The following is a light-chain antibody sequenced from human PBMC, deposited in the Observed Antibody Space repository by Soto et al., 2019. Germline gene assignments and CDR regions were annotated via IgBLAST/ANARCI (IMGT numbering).Light chain of an antibody. V-gene: IGKV1-5*01. CDR2: AAS. CDR3: QVYNGN. Sequence: EIQMTQSPSTLSASVGDRVTLTCRASHNINNWLAWYQQKSGRAPNLLIYAASSLQSGVSSRFSGSGFGTEFTLTISSLQPDDFATYYCQVYNGNFGGGTKVAIK. J-gene: IGKJ4*01. CDR1: HNINNW.